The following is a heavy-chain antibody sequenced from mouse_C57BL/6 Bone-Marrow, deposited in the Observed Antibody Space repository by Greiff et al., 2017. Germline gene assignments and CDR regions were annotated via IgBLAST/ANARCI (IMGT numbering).Heavy chain of an antibody. CDR3: ASDSYYYAMDY. J-gene: IGHJ4*01. CDR1: GYSITSDY. Sequence: EVKVEESGPGLAKPSQTLSLTCSVTGYSITSDYWNWIRKFPGNKLEYMGYISYSGSTYYNPSLKSRISITRETSKNQYYLQLNSVTTEDTAKYDGASDSYYYAMDYWGQGTSVTASS. CDR2: ISYSGST. V-gene: IGHV3-8*01. D-gene: IGHD2-12*01.